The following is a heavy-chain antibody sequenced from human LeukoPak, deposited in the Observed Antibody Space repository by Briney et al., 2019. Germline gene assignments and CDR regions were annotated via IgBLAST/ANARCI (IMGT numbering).Heavy chain of an antibody. CDR2: IYGGGTT. CDR1: GFTVSRNY. D-gene: IGHD1-1*01. CDR3: ATGGNSFFDH. Sequence: PGGSLRLSCAASGFTVSRNYMTWIRQAPGKGLEWVSVIYGGGTTLYANSVKGRFTIFRDSSKNTLSLQMNSLRVEDTAVYYCATGGNSFFDHWDQGTLVTVSS. V-gene: IGHV3-66*02. J-gene: IGHJ4*02.